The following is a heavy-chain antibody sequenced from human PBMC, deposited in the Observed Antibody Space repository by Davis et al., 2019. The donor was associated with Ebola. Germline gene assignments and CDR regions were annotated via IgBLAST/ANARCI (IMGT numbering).Heavy chain of an antibody. Sequence: AASVKVSCKASGYTFTTYDIHWVRQATGQGLEWMGWMNPNSENTGYAQKFQGRVTMTRDTSTSTVYMELSSLRSEDTAVYYCASGTYYGSGSYIDYWGQGTLVTVSS. CDR2: MNPNSENT. CDR1: GYTFTTYD. J-gene: IGHJ4*02. CDR3: ASGTYYGSGSYIDY. V-gene: IGHV1-8*01. D-gene: IGHD3-10*01.